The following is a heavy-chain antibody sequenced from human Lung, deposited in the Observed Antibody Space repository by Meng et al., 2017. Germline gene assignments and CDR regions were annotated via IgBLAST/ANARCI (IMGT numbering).Heavy chain of an antibody. CDR1: GFTCTDHW. CDR2: INRDGTKP. V-gene: IGHV3-74*01. D-gene: IGHD1-1*01. Sequence: VRLVESGGGLVSPGGSLRLSCAASGFTCTDHWMHWVRQGPGKGLVWVSRINRDGTKPTYADSVKGRFTISRDNAKNTLYLQMNNLRAEDTAFYYCTNDRLNHWGQGALVTVSS. J-gene: IGHJ1*01. CDR3: TNDRLNH.